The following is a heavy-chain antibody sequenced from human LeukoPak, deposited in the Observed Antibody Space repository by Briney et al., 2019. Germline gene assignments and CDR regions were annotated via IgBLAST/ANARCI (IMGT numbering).Heavy chain of an antibody. CDR3: ARVGRSDILTGYGAFDI. CDR2: IYYSGST. J-gene: IGHJ3*02. V-gene: IGHV4-39*07. CDR1: GGSISSSSYY. D-gene: IGHD3-9*01. Sequence: SETLSLTCTVSGGSISSSSYYWGWIRQPPGKGLEWIGSIYYSGSTYYNPSLKSRVTVSVDTSKNQFSLKLSSVTAADTAVYYCARVGRSDILTGYGAFDIWGQGTMVTVSS.